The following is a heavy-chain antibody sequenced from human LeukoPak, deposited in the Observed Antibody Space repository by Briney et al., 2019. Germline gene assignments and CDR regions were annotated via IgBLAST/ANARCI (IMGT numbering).Heavy chain of an antibody. CDR1: GGSISSSSYY. Sequence: SETLSLTCTASGGSISSSSYYWGWIRQPPGKGLEWIGSIYYSGSTYYNPSLKSRVTISVDTSKNQFSLKLSSVTAADTAVYYCVRFYYDSSGYYFGAGPYYYYYMDVWGKGTTVTVSS. J-gene: IGHJ6*03. D-gene: IGHD3-22*01. CDR2: IYYSGST. V-gene: IGHV4-39*07. CDR3: VRFYYDSSGYYFGAGPYYYYYMDV.